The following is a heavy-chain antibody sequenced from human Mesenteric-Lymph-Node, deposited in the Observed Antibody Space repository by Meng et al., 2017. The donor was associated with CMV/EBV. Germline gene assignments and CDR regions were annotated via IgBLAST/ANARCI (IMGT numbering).Heavy chain of an antibody. J-gene: IGHJ5*02. V-gene: IGHV4-59*06. CDR1: GGSISSYY. Sequence: SETLSLTCTVSGGSISSYYWSWIRQPPGRGLEWIGYIYYSGSTYYNPSLKSRVTISVDTSKNQFSLNLTSVTAADTAVYYCARDYDSTGYWFDPWGQGTLVTVSS. CDR2: IYYSGST. CDR3: ARDYDSTGYWFDP. D-gene: IGHD3-22*01.